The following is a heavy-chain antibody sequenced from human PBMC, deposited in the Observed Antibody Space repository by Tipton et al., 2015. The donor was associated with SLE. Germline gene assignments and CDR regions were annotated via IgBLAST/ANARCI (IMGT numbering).Heavy chain of an antibody. D-gene: IGHD3-22*01. CDR1: GFKFDNYA. J-gene: IGHJ4*02. Sequence: SLRLSCVVSGFKFDNYAMHWVRQAPNKGLEWVSGITWNSDTLGYADSVKGRFTISRDNARDSLSLEMNSLRPDDTAFYYCARDEYRYDTTGYHLLGHFDFWGQGTLVTVSS. V-gene: IGHV3-9*01. CDR2: ITWNSDTL. CDR3: ARDEYRYDTTGYHLLGHFDF.